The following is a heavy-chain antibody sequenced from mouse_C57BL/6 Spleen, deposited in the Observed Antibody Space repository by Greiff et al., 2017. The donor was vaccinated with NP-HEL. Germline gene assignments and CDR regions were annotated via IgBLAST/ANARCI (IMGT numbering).Heavy chain of an antibody. CDR1: GFTFSSYG. D-gene: IGHD2-1*01. Sequence: DVMLVESGGDLVKPGGSLKLSCAASGFTFSSYGMSWVRQTPDKRLEWVATISSGGSYTYYLDSVKGRFTISRDNAKNTLYLQMSSLKSEDTAMYYCARQDGNYPWFAYWGQGTLVTVSA. CDR2: ISSGGSYT. V-gene: IGHV5-6*02. CDR3: ARQDGNYPWFAY. J-gene: IGHJ3*01.